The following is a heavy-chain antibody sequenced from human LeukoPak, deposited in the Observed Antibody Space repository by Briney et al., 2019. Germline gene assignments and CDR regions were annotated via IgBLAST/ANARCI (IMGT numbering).Heavy chain of an antibody. V-gene: IGHV4-59*01. CDR3: ARIRGYDFDY. D-gene: IGHD5-12*01. Sequence: SETLSLTCTVSGGSISSYYWSWIRQPPGKGLEWIGYIYYSGSTNYNPSHKSRVTISVDTSKNHFSLRLSSVTAADTAVYYCARIRGYDFDYWGQGTLVTVSS. CDR2: IYYSGST. CDR1: GGSISSYY. J-gene: IGHJ4*02.